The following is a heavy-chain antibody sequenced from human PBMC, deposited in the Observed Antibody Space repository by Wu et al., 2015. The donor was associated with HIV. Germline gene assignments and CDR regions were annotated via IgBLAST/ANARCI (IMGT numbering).Heavy chain of an antibody. CDR1: GYTYNSYY. D-gene: IGHD3-3*01. CDR2: INPNSGGT. CDR3: ARGDYANYDFWSAYPSY. V-gene: IGHV1-2*02. J-gene: IGHJ4*02. Sequence: QVQLVQSGPEVKKPGASVKVSCTASGYTYNSYYMHWVRQAPGQGLEWMGWINPNSGGTNYAQKFHGRVTLTRDTSIGTAYMELSRLTSDDTAVYYCARGDYANYDFWSAYPSYWGQGTLVTVSS.